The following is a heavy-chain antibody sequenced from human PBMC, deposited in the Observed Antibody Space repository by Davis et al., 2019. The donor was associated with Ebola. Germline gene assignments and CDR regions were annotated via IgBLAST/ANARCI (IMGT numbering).Heavy chain of an antibody. CDR1: GFTFSNYA. V-gene: IGHV3-23*01. Sequence: PGGSLRLSCAASGFTFSNYAMTWVRQAPGKGLEWVSGISGSGGRTDYADSVKGRFTISRDNSKNTLYLQMNSLKAEDTAVYYCANHYGDYVFDYWGQGTLVTVSS. CDR2: ISGSGGRT. CDR3: ANHYGDYVFDY. J-gene: IGHJ4*02. D-gene: IGHD4-17*01.